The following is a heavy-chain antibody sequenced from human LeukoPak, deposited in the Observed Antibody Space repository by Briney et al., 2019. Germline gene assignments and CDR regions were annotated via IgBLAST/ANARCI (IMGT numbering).Heavy chain of an antibody. Sequence: GGSLRLSCAASGFTFSNYSMNWVRQAPGKGLEWVSYISRSSTTIYYADSVKGRFTISRDNAKNSLYLQMNSLRAEDTAVHYCATSGYSSSWYFGWGQGTLVTVSS. CDR3: ATSGYSSSWYFG. CDR2: ISRSSTTI. V-gene: IGHV3-48*01. D-gene: IGHD6-13*01. J-gene: IGHJ4*02. CDR1: GFTFSNYS.